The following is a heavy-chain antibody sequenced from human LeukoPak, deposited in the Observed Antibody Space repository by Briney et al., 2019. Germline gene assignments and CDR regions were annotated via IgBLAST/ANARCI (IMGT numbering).Heavy chain of an antibody. J-gene: IGHJ4*02. D-gene: IGHD3-22*01. CDR2: INHSGST. CDR1: GGSFSGYY. CDR3: ARGEDTMIVVVSTLDY. V-gene: IGHV4-34*01. Sequence: SETLSLTCAVYGGSFSGYYWSWIRQPPGKGLEWIGEINHSGSTNYNPSLKSRVTISVDTSKNQFSLKLSSVTAADTAVYYCARGEDTMIVVVSTLDYWGQGTLVTVSS.